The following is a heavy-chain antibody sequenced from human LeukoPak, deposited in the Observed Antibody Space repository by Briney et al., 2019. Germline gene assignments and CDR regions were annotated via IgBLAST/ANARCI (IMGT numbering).Heavy chain of an antibody. CDR3: ARRTYCSGGNCYFFGF. D-gene: IGHD2-15*01. J-gene: IGHJ4*02. V-gene: IGHV4-59*08. CDR2: IYYSGST. CDR1: GGSISSYY. Sequence: SETLSLTCTVSGGSISSYYWNWIRQPPGKGLEWIGYIYYSGSTNYNPSLKSRVTTLVDTSKNQFSLQLSSVTAADTAVYYCARRTYCSGGNCYFFGFWGQGTLVTVSS.